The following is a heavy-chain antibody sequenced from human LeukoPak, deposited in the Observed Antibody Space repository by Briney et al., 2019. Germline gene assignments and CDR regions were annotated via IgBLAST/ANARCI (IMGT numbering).Heavy chain of an antibody. CDR3: ASIDLTGTPTSY. CDR2: INHSGST. D-gene: IGHD1-20*01. V-gene: IGHV4-34*01. CDR1: GGSISSYY. J-gene: IGHJ4*02. Sequence: SETLSLTCTVSGGSISSYYWSWIRQPPGKGLEWIGEINHSGSTNYNPSLKSRVTISVDTSKNQFSLKLSSVTAADTAAYYCASIDLTGTPTSYWGQGTLVTVSS.